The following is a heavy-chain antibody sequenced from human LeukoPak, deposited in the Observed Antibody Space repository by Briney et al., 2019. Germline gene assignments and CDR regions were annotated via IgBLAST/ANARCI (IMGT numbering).Heavy chain of an antibody. CDR2: INHSGST. D-gene: IGHD5-18*01. CDR1: GGSFSGYY. J-gene: IGHJ4*02. V-gene: IGHV4-34*01. Sequence: SETLSLTCAVYGGSFSGYYWSWIRQPPGKGLEWIGEINHSGSTNYNPSLKSRVTISVDTSKNQFSLKLSSVTAADTAVYYCARERGYSYGWDYYSDYWGQGTLVTVSS. CDR3: ARERGYSYGWDYYSDY.